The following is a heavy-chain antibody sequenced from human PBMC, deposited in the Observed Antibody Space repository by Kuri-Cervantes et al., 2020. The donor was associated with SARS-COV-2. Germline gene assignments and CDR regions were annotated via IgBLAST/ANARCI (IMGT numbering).Heavy chain of an antibody. CDR3: ARSDYGDYGRGDAFDI. CDR2: ISSSSTI. Sequence: GGSLRLSCAASGFTFSSYSMNWVRQAPGKGLEWVSYISSSSTIYYADSVKGRFTISRDNAKNSLYLQMNSLRAEDTAVYYCARSDYGDYGRGDAFDIWGQGTVVTVSS. CDR1: GFTFSSYS. D-gene: IGHD4-17*01. V-gene: IGHV3-48*01. J-gene: IGHJ3*02.